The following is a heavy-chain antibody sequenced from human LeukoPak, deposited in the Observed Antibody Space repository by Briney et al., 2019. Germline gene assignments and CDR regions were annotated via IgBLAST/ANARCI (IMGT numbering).Heavy chain of an antibody. D-gene: IGHD6-19*01. CDR2: IYTSGST. CDR1: GGSISSYY. J-gene: IGHJ6*03. V-gene: IGHV4-4*07. Sequence: SETLSLTCTVSGGSISSYYWSWIRQPAGKGLEWIGRIYTSGSTNYNPSLKSRVTISVDKSKNQSYLTLSFVTAADTAVYYGARVVAVGGTSYYYYYMDVWGKGATVTVSS. CDR3: ARVVAVGGTSYYYYYMDV.